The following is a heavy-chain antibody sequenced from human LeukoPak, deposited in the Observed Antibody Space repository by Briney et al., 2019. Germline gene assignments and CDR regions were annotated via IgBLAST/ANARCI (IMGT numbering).Heavy chain of an antibody. Sequence: GGSLRLSCAASRFTFSSYGMNWVRQAPGKGLEWVSYISDSTSSKYYADSVKGRFTISRDNAKNSLYLQMNSLRDEDTAVYYCARDPVEWELLLDCWGQGTLVTVSS. CDR3: ARDPVEWELLLDC. J-gene: IGHJ4*02. D-gene: IGHD1-26*01. CDR1: RFTFSSYG. V-gene: IGHV3-48*02. CDR2: ISDSTSSK.